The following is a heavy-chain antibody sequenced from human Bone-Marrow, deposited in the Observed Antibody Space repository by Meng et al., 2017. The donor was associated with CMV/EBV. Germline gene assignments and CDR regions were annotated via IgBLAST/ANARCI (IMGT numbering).Heavy chain of an antibody. CDR1: GFTFNDSA. CDR3: AKDKRRGLGAMVLDS. V-gene: IGHV3-9*01. D-gene: IGHD1-26*01. CDR2: ISWNSDNI. Sequence: GGSLRLSCAASGFTFNDSAMHWVRQAPGKGLEWVSGISWNSDNIGYADSVKGRLTISRDNARNSLYLQMNSLRPEDTALYYCAKDKRRGLGAMVLDSWGQGTLVTVPS. J-gene: IGHJ4*02.